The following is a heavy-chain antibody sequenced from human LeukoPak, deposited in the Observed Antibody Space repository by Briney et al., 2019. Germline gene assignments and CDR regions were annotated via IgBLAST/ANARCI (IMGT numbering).Heavy chain of an antibody. J-gene: IGHJ3*02. D-gene: IGHD5-12*01. CDR1: GFTVSSNY. CDR2: IYSGGTT. Sequence: PGGSLRLSCAASGFTVSSNYLTWVRQAPGEGLEWVSIIYSGGTTNYSDAVKGRFTISRDNSKNTLFLQMNSLRAEDTAVYYCARDRGYGAFDIWGQGTMVTVSS. V-gene: IGHV3-53*01. CDR3: ARDRGYGAFDI.